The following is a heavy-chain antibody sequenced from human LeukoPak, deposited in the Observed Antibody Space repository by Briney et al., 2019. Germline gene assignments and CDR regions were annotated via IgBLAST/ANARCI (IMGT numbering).Heavy chain of an antibody. CDR3: ASTYQRRLQSI. V-gene: IGHV4-34*01. CDR2: INHSGST. D-gene: IGHD5-24*01. Sequence: KSSETLSLTCAVYGGSFSGYYWSWIRQPPGKGLEWIGEINHSGSTNYNPSLKSRVTISVDTSKNQFSLKLSSVTAADTAVYYCASTYQRRLQSIWGQGTLVTVSS. J-gene: IGHJ4*02. CDR1: GGSFSGYY.